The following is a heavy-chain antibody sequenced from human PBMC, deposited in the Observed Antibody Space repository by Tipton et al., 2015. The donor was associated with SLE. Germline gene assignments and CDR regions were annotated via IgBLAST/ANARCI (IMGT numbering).Heavy chain of an antibody. J-gene: IGHJ4*02. V-gene: IGHV3-30*02. CDR2: IQYDGSNK. CDR3: AKGQGGATLLH. CDR1: GFTFKSYG. Sequence: SLRLSCAASGFTFKSYGMHWVRQAPGKGLEWVAFIQYDGSNKYYADSVKGRFTISRDNSKNTVYLQMNSLRAEDTALYYCAKGQGGATLLHWGQGTLVTVSS. D-gene: IGHD1-26*01.